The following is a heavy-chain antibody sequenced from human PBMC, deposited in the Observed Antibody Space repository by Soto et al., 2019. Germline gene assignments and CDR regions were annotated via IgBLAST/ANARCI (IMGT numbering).Heavy chain of an antibody. J-gene: IGHJ5*02. Sequence: SETLSLTCTVSGGSISSGGYYWSWIRQHPGKGLEWIGYIYYSGSTYYNPSLKSRVTISVDTSKNQFSLKLSSVTAADTAVYYCARVELAGFWFDPWGQGTLVTVSS. V-gene: IGHV4-31*03. CDR2: IYYSGST. CDR1: GGSISSGGYY. CDR3: ARVELAGFWFDP.